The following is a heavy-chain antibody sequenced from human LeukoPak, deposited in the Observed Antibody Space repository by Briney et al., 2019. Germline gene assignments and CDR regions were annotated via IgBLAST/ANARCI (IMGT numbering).Heavy chain of an antibody. CDR2: ISRNGGST. Sequence: GGSLRLSCAASGFTFDDYGMTWVRQVPGKGLEWVSGISRNGGSTGYADSVKGRFTISRDNAKNSLYLQMNSLRAEDTALYYCAREGGSGWYSGWFDPWGQGTLVTVSS. D-gene: IGHD6-19*01. J-gene: IGHJ5*02. CDR1: GFTFDDYG. V-gene: IGHV3-20*04. CDR3: AREGGSGWYSGWFDP.